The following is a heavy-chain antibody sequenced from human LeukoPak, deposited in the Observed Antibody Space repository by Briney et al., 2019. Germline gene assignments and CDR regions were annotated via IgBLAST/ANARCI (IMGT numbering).Heavy chain of an antibody. Sequence: ASVKVSCKASGYTFTTYYIHWVRQAPGQGLEWMGRINPRGDTTTYAEKFQARVTMTRDTSTSTVYMELSSLRSEDTAMYYCARGFYRNAEYFLHWGQGTLVTVSS. D-gene: IGHD4-11*01. CDR1: GYTFTTYY. CDR3: ARGFYRNAEYFLH. CDR2: INPRGDTT. V-gene: IGHV1-46*01. J-gene: IGHJ1*01.